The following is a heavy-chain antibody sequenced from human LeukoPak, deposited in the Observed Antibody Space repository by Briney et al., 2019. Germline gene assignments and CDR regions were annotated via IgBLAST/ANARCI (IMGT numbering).Heavy chain of an antibody. V-gene: IGHV1-24*01. Sequence: ASVKVSCKVSGYTLTELSMHWVRQAPGKGLEWMGGFDPEDGETIYAQKFQGRVTMTEDTSTDTAYMELSSLRSEDTAVYYCATGDYDYVLAGSAFDIWGQGTMVTVSS. CDR3: ATGDYDYVLAGSAFDI. CDR1: GYTLTELS. J-gene: IGHJ3*02. D-gene: IGHD3-16*01. CDR2: FDPEDGET.